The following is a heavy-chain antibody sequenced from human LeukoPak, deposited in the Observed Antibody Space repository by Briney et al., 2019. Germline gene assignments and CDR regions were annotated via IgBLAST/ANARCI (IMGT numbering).Heavy chain of an antibody. CDR3: AREGDYYDSSGSYPFDY. CDR1: GYSISSGYY. Sequence: PSETLSPTCTVSGYSISSGYYWGWIRQPPGKGLEWIGSIYHSGSTYYNPSLKSRVTISVDTSKNQFSLKLSSVTAADTAVYYCAREGDYYDSSGSYPFDYWGQGTLVTVSS. V-gene: IGHV4-38-2*02. J-gene: IGHJ4*02. D-gene: IGHD3-22*01. CDR2: IYHSGST.